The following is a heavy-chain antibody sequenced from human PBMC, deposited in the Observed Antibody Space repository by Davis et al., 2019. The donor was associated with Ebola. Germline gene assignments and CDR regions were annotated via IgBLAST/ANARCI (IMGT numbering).Heavy chain of an antibody. Sequence: GESLKISCAASGFTFSSYSMNWVRQAPGKGLEWVSYISSSSSTIYYADSVKGRFTISRDNAKNTLYLQMNSLRAEDTAVYYCARYRWLRSGYFDYWGQGTLVTVSS. V-gene: IGHV3-48*04. CDR3: ARYRWLRSGYFDY. J-gene: IGHJ4*02. CDR2: ISSSSSTI. CDR1: GFTFSSYS. D-gene: IGHD5-12*01.